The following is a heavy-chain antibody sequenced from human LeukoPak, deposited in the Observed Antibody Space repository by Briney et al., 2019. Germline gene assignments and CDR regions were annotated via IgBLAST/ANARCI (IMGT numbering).Heavy chain of an antibody. Sequence: SETLSLTCAVYGGSFSGYYWSWIRQPPGKGLEWIGEINHSGSTNYNPSLKSRVTISVDTSKNQFSLKLSSVTAADTAVYYCARGNDPGIAAAGTWYYYYYYGMDVWGQGTTVTVSS. CDR1: GGSFSGYY. CDR3: ARGNDPGIAAAGTWYYYYYYGMDV. J-gene: IGHJ6*02. V-gene: IGHV4-34*01. CDR2: INHSGST. D-gene: IGHD6-13*01.